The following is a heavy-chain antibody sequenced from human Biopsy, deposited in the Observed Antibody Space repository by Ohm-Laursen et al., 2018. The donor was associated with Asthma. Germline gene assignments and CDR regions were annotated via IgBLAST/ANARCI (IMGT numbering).Heavy chain of an antibody. D-gene: IGHD1-26*01. V-gene: IGHV4-39*07. CDR2: TRHSGYT. J-gene: IGHJ6*02. Sequence: PSDTLSLTCTVSGGSMSSSSYYWGWIRQPPGKGLEWLGDTRHSGYTNYNPSLSSRLTLSVDTSKNQFSLRLTSVTAADTAVYYCARGSSSRLSQWELLVSGGKRAHSYYGMDVWGQGTTVTVSS. CDR1: GGSMSSSSYY. CDR3: ARGSSSRLSQWELLVSGGKRAHSYYGMDV.